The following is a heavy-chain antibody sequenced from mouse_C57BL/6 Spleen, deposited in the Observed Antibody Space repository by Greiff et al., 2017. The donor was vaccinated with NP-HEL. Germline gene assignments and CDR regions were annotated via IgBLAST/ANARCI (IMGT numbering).Heavy chain of an antibody. J-gene: IGHJ2*01. CDR3: ASEDYYGSSPTAFDY. V-gene: IGHV1-69*01. CDR1: GYTFTSYW. D-gene: IGHD1-1*01. CDR2: IDPSDGYT. Sequence: VQLQQPGAELVMPGASVKLSCKASGYTFTSYWMHWVKQRPGQGLEWIGEIDPSDGYTNYNQKFKGKATLTVDKSSSTAYMQLSSLTFEDSAVDDCASEDYYGSSPTAFDYWGQGTTLTVSS.